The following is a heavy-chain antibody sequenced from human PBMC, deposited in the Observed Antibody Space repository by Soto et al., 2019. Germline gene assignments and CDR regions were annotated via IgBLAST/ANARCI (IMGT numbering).Heavy chain of an antibody. CDR1: GFSFSDYY. V-gene: IGHV3-72*01. CDR3: AREGSSSGPDYEY. J-gene: IGHJ4*02. CDR2: TRSKASSYTT. D-gene: IGHD3-22*01. Sequence: PGGSLRLSCAASGFSFSDYYINWVRQAPGKGLEWVGRTRSKASSYTTDYAAFVKGRFTISRDDSKNLIYLQMNSLKTEDTAVYYCAREGSSSGPDYEYWGQGTLVTVSS.